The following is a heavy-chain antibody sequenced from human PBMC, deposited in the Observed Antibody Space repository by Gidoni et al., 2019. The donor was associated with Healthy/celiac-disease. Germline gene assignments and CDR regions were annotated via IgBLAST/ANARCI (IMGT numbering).Heavy chain of an antibody. V-gene: IGHV3-66*02. J-gene: IGHJ4*02. D-gene: IGHD3-22*01. CDR3: ARDFSYDSSGFFDY. CDR1: GFTVSSNY. Sequence: EVQLVESGGGLVQPVGSLRLSCAASGFTVSSNYMSWVRQAPGKGLEWVSVIYSGGSTYYADSVKGRFTIYRDNSKKTLYIQMNSLRAEDTAVYYCARDFSYDSSGFFDYWGQGTLVTVSS. CDR2: IYSGGST.